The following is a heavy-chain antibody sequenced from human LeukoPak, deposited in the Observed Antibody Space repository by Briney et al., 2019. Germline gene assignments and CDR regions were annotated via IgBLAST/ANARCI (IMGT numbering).Heavy chain of an antibody. CDR1: GFTFSSYA. D-gene: IGHD3-10*01. V-gene: IGHV3-23*01. CDR3: AKDKVPMVRGYFDY. CDR2: ISGSGGST. J-gene: IGHJ4*02. Sequence: PGGSRRLSWAAAGFTFSSYAISWVRQAPGKGREWVSAISGSGGSTYYADSVKGRFTISRDNSKNTMYLQMNSLRAEDTAVYYCAKDKVPMVRGYFDYWGQGTLVTVSS.